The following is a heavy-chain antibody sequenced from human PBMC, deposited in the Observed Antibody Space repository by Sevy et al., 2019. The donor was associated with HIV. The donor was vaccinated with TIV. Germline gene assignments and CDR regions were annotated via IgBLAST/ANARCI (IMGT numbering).Heavy chain of an antibody. CDR3: ARDPDTAMVTGPLDY. D-gene: IGHD5-18*01. V-gene: IGHV3-48*01. J-gene: IGHJ4*02. Sequence: GESLKISCAASGFTFSSYSMNWVRQAPGKGLEWVSYISSSSSTIYYADSVKGRFTISRDNAKNSLYLQMNSLRAEDTAVYYCARDPDTAMVTGPLDYWGQGTLVTVSS. CDR1: GFTFSSYS. CDR2: ISSSSSTI.